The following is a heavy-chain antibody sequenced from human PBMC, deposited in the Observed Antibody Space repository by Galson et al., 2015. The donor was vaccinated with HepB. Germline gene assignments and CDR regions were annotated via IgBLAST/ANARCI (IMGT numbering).Heavy chain of an antibody. Sequence: SETLSLTCTVSGGSISSYYWSWIRQPAGKGLEWIGRIYTSGSTNYNPSLKSRVTMSVDTSKNQFSLKLSSVTAADTAVYYCAREARITMPRGWFDPWGQGTLVTVSS. J-gene: IGHJ5*02. D-gene: IGHD3-10*01. V-gene: IGHV4-4*07. CDR1: GGSISSYY. CDR2: IYTSGST. CDR3: AREARITMPRGWFDP.